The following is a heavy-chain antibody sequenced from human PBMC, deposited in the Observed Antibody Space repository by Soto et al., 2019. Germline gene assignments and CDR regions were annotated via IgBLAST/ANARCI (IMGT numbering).Heavy chain of an antibody. V-gene: IGHV4-34*01. CDR3: ARRTRELGYCSGGSCYAYYFDY. J-gene: IGHJ4*02. CDR2: INHSGST. CDR1: GGSFSGYY. Sequence: PSETLSLTCAVYGGSFSGYYWSWIRQPPGKGLEWIGEINHSGSTNYNPSLKSRVTISVDTSKNQFSLKLSSVTAADTAVYYCARRTRELGYCSGGSCYAYYFDYWGQGTLVTVSS. D-gene: IGHD2-15*01.